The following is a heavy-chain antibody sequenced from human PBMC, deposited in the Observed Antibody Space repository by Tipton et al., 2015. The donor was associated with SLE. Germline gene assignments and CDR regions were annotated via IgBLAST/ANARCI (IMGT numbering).Heavy chain of an antibody. V-gene: IGHV4-39*07. J-gene: IGHJ4*02. D-gene: IGHD6-13*01. CDR3: ARVGSYSSSFDY. Sequence: TLSLTCTVSGGSISSSSYYWGWIRQPPGKGLEWIGSIYYSGSTYYNPSLKSRVTMSVDTSKNQFSLKLSSVTAADTAVYYCARVGSYSSSFDYWGQGTLVTVSS. CDR2: IYYSGST. CDR1: GGSISSSSYY.